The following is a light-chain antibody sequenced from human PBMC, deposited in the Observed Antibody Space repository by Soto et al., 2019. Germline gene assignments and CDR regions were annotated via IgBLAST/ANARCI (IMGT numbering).Light chain of an antibody. CDR3: QHYNNRPIT. CDR1: QNIISN. V-gene: IGKV3D-15*01. CDR2: GAS. J-gene: IGKJ5*01. Sequence: EIGITQSAATLSVSTGERATLSCRASQNIISNLAWYQQKPGQAPRLLIYGASTRATGLPARFSGSGSGTEFTLTISSLQSEDFAVYYCQHYNNRPITFAQGTRLEIK.